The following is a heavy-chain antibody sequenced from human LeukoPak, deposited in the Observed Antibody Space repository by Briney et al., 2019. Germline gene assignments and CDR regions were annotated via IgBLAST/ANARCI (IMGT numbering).Heavy chain of an antibody. CDR3: ARDVADYYDSSGYQY. V-gene: IGHV4-39*07. J-gene: IGHJ4*02. Sequence: PSETLSLTCTVSGASINIYTYYWGWIRQPPGKGLEWIGSIYYSGSTYYNPSLKSRVTISVDTSKNQFSLKLSSVTAADTAVYYCARDVADYYDSSGYQYWGQGTLVTVSS. CDR1: GASINIYTYY. CDR2: IYYSGST. D-gene: IGHD3-22*01.